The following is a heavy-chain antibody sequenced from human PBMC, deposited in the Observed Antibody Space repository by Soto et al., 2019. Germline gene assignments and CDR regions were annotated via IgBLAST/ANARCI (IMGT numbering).Heavy chain of an antibody. Sequence: EVQLVESGGDLVQPGRSLRLSCEGSGFTFDDYAMHWVRQAPGKGLEWVSHINWNSGKVGYADSVKGRFTISRDNAKKTLYLQMNSLKTEDTALYYCAKPGCSDTNCHFWALERWGQGTLVTVSS. J-gene: IGHJ4*02. D-gene: IGHD2-15*01. CDR2: INWNSGKV. CDR1: GFTFDDYA. V-gene: IGHV3-9*01. CDR3: AKPGCSDTNCHFWALER.